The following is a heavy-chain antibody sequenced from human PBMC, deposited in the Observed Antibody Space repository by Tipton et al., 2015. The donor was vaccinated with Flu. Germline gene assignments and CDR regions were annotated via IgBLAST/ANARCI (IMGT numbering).Heavy chain of an antibody. D-gene: IGHD6-19*01. CDR1: GGSFSGYY. J-gene: IGHJ3*02. CDR2: INHSGGT. V-gene: IGHV4-34*01. CDR3: AGSSGSYGKTAFDI. Sequence: TPSLTCAVYGGSFSGYYWDWIRQPPGKGLEWVGEINHSGGTRYNPSLKSRVTISLDTSKNQFSLKLNSVTAADTAVFYCAGSSGSYGKTAFDIWGQGTLVTVSS.